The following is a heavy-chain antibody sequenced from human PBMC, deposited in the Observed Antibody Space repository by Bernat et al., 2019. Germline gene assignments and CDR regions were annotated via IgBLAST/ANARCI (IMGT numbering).Heavy chain of an antibody. J-gene: IGHJ4*02. CDR2: INHSGST. CDR3: ARGRSPQYEFWSGYYEEPTFDY. CDR1: GGSFSGYY. D-gene: IGHD3-3*01. Sequence: QVQLQQWGAGLLKPSETLSLTCAVYGGSFSGYYWSWIRQPPGKGLEWIGEINHSGSTNYNPSLKRRVTIPVDTSKNQFSLKLSSVTATDTAVDYCARGRSPQYEFWSGYYEEPTFDYWGQGTLVTVSS. V-gene: IGHV4-34*01.